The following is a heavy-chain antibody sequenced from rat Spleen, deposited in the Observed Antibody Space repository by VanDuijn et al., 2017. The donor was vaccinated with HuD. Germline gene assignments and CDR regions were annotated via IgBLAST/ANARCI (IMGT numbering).Heavy chain of an antibody. Sequence: EVKLVESGGGLVQPGRSLKLSCAASGFTFDDYGMAWVRQAPKNGLEWVASISWGGSSTYYRDSVKGRFTISRDNTKSTLYLQMNSLRSEDTATYYCTTENYWFAYWGQGTLVTVSS. J-gene: IGHJ3*01. CDR2: ISWGGSST. V-gene: IGHV5-7*01. D-gene: IGHD1-10*01. CDR3: TTENYWFAY. CDR1: GFTFDDYG.